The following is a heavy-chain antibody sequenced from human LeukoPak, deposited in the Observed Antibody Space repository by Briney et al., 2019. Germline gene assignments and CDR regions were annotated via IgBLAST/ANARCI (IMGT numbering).Heavy chain of an antibody. Sequence: QPGGPLTLSCAASGFTFSSYAMSWVRQARGEGLEWVSSISGSGGSTFYADSVRRLLTLSRDNAKNSLYLQMNSLRVEDTAMYYCARSRSGQYWGQGTLVTVSS. CDR1: GFTFSSYA. J-gene: IGHJ4*02. CDR3: ARSRSGQY. CDR2: ISGSGGST. D-gene: IGHD3-3*01. V-gene: IGHV3-23*01.